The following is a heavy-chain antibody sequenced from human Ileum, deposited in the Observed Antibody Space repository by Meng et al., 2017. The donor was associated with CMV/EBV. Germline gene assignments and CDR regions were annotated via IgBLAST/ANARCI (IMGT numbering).Heavy chain of an antibody. V-gene: IGHV4-59*01. CDR3: ARDPTEYSSSSGYFDY. J-gene: IGHJ4*02. CDR1: GDSISSYY. CDR2: IYYRGST. Sequence: GSLRLSCSVSGDSISSYYWSWIRQPPGKGLEWIGYIYYRGSTMYNASLKSRVTISLDTSKNLLSLKLTSVTAADTAVYYCARDPTEYSSSSGYFDYWGQGTLVTVSS. D-gene: IGHD6-6*01.